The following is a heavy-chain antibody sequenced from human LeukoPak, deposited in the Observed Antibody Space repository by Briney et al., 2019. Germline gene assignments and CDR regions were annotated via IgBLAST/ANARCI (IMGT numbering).Heavy chain of an antibody. D-gene: IGHD6-19*01. Sequence: GGSLRLSCAASGFTFSSSAMSWVRQAPGKGLEWVSAISNNGGYTYYADSVQGRFTISRDNSKNTLYLQMNSLRAEDTAVYYCARGGSGWYGLHYGMDVWGQGTTVTVSS. CDR2: ISNNGGYT. CDR3: ARGGSGWYGLHYGMDV. J-gene: IGHJ6*02. V-gene: IGHV3-23*01. CDR1: GFTFSSSA.